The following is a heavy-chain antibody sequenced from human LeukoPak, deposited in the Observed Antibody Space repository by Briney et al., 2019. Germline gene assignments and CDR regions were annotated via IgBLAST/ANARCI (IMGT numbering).Heavy chain of an antibody. CDR1: GFTFSSYE. D-gene: IGHD6-6*01. Sequence: PGGSLRLSCAASGFTFSSYEMNWVRQAPGKGLEWVSYISSSGSTIYYADSVKGRFTISRDNAKNSLYLQMNSLGADDTAVYYCVRDQGGSSSHWGQGTLVTVSS. J-gene: IGHJ4*02. V-gene: IGHV3-48*03. CDR3: VRDQGGSSSH. CDR2: ISSSGSTI.